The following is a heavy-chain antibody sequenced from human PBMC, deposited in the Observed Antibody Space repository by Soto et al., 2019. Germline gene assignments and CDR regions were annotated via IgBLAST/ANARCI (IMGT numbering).Heavy chain of an antibody. J-gene: IGHJ4*02. D-gene: IGHD1-26*01. CDR3: ARDQRAVALPYYFDY. V-gene: IGHV3-30-3*01. CDR1: GFTFSSYA. Sequence: PGGSLRLSCAASGFTFSSYAMHWVRQAPGKGLEWVAIISYDGSNQNYADSVKGRFTISRDNSKSTLYLQMNSLRAEDTAVYYCARDQRAVALPYYFDYWGQGTLVTVSS. CDR2: ISYDGSNQ.